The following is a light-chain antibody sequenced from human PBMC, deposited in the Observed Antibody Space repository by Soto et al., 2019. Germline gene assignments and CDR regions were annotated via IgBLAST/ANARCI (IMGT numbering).Light chain of an antibody. CDR1: QSLLHSNGYNY. CDR2: LGS. J-gene: IGKJ1*01. Sequence: DIVMTKYPLSLPVTPGEPASMSCRSSQSLLHSNGYNYLDWYLQKPGQSPQLLIYLGSNRASGVPDRFSGSGSGTDFTLKISRVEAEDVGVYYCMQALQTPWTFGQGTKV. CDR3: MQALQTPWT. V-gene: IGKV2-28*01.